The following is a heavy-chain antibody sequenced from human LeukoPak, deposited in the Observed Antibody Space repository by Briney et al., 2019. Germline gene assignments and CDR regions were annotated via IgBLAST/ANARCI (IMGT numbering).Heavy chain of an antibody. CDR1: GFTFSSYG. CDR3: ANIGGYYYDSSGYYQDY. V-gene: IGHV3-30*18. Sequence: GGSLTLSCAASGFTFSSYGMHWVRQAPGKGLEWVAVISYDGSNKYYADSVKGRFTISRDNSKNTLYLQMNSLRAEDTAVYYCANIGGYYYDSSGYYQDYWGQGTLVTVSS. J-gene: IGHJ4*02. CDR2: ISYDGSNK. D-gene: IGHD3-22*01.